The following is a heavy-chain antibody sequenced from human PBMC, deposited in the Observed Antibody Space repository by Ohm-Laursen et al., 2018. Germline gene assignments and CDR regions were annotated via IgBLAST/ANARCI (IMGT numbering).Heavy chain of an antibody. CDR2: IKSKAAGETR. CDR3: STDHFS. D-gene: IGHD2/OR15-2a*01. CDR1: GFTFSSYS. Sequence: SLRLSCAAPGFTFSSYSMNWVRQAPGKGLEYVGRIKSKAAGETREYAEPVKGRFTILRDDSKNTLSLQMNSLKTEDTGVYYCSTDHFSWGQGTLVTVSS. J-gene: IGHJ5*02. V-gene: IGHV3-15*01.